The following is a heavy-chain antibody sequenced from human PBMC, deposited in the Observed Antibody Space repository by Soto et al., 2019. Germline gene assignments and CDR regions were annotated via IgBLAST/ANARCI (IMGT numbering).Heavy chain of an antibody. CDR2: INPSSGGT. Sequence: ASVKVSCKASGYTFTSYYIHWVRQAPGQGLEWMGIINPSSGGTSYAQKFEGRVLVTRDTSTSTVYMELSSLRSDDTAVYYCARVSRNTGTKDNWFDPWGQGTLVTVSS. CDR1: GYTFTSYY. J-gene: IGHJ5*02. CDR3: ARVSRNTGTKDNWFDP. D-gene: IGHD1-7*01. V-gene: IGHV1-46*01.